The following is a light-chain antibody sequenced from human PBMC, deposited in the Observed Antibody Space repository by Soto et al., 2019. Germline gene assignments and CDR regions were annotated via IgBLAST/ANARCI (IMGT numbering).Light chain of an antibody. V-gene: IGKV1-5*01. CDR2: DAS. CDR3: QQYNNYWT. CDR1: QSISSW. Sequence: DIQMTQSPSTLSASVGDRVTITCRASQSISSWLAWYQQKPGKAPKLLIYDASSLESGVPSRFSGSGSATEFTLTLSSLQPDDFATYYCQQYNNYWTFGQGTRVEIK. J-gene: IGKJ1*01.